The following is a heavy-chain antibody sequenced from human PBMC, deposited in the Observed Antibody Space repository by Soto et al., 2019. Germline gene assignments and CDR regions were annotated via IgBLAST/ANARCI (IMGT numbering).Heavy chain of an antibody. Sequence: VKVCCKASGGSFISYALSLLLQAPGQGLEWMGGIIPIFGTANYAQKFQGRVTITADKSTSTAYMELSSLRSEDTAVYYCARVVAVSRNWFDPWGQGPLVTVSS. D-gene: IGHD2-15*01. J-gene: IGHJ5*02. CDR2: IIPIFGTA. CDR1: GGSFISYA. CDR3: ARVVAVSRNWFDP. V-gene: IGHV1-69*13.